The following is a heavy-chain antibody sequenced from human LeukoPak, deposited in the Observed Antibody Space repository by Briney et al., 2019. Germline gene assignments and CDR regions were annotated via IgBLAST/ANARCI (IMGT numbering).Heavy chain of an antibody. V-gene: IGHV4-39*07. J-gene: IGHJ4*02. CDR3: ARLLLCLDY. Sequence: SETLSLTCTVSGGSISSSSYYWGWIRQPPGKGLEWIGSIYYSGSTYYNPSLKSRVTISVDTSKNQFSLKLSSVTAADTAVYYCARLLLCLDYWGQGTLVTVSS. CDR2: IYYSGST. CDR1: GGSISSSSYY. D-gene: IGHD3-10*01.